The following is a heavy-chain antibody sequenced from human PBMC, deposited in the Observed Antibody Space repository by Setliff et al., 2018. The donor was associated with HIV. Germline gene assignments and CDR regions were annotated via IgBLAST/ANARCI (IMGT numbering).Heavy chain of an antibody. CDR1: GGSISSISFY. V-gene: IGHV4-61*05. D-gene: IGHD3-16*01. CDR2: IYHGGNT. Sequence: SETLSLTCAVSGGSISSISFYWGWIRQPPGKGLEWIGYIYHGGNTKYTPSLKSRDTISQDTSKKQVSLRLTSVTTADTAVYYGARVGWGSVFDVWGQGTTVTVSS. CDR3: ARVGWGSVFDV. J-gene: IGHJ3*01.